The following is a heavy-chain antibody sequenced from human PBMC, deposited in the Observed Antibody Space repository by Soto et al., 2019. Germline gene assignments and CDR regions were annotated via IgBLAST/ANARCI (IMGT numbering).Heavy chain of an antibody. CDR2: IHTGSGNT. V-gene: IGHV1-3*04. Sequence: QVQLVQSGAEVKKPGASVRISCKSSGYTFSAYPIHWVRQAPGQGLEWMGRIHTGSGNTQYSQKNQGRVTITRDKSATTAFMELSSLSSEDTAVYYCARPLYGGDSPYDFWGQGTLVTVSS. J-gene: IGHJ4*02. CDR1: GYTFSAYP. CDR3: ARPLYGGDSPYDF. D-gene: IGHD2-21*02.